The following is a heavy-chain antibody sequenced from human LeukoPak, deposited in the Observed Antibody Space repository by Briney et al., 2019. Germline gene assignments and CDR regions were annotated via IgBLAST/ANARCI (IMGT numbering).Heavy chain of an antibody. CDR2: ISSSSSYI. V-gene: IGHV3-21*01. J-gene: IGHJ6*03. D-gene: IGHD3-22*01. CDR3: ARVRHPLDYYYYMDV. CDR1: GFTFSSYS. Sequence: PGGSLRLSCAASGFTFSSYSMNWVRQAPGKGLEWVSSISSSSSYIYYADSVKGRFTISRDNAKNSLYLQMNSLRAEDTAVYYCARVRHPLDYYYYMDVWGKGTTVTVSS.